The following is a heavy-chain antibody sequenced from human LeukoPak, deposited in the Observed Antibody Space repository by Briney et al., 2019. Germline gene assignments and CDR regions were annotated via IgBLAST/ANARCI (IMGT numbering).Heavy chain of an antibody. J-gene: IGHJ4*02. D-gene: IGHD4/OR15-4a*01. CDR1: GFTFSRHG. V-gene: IGHV3-30*18. Sequence: GGSLRLSCVASGFTFSRHGMNWVRQAPGKGLEWVAVISYDGSNKYYADSVKGRFSISRDNSKNTLYLQVNSLRVEDAAVFYCAKDSESGAFDYWGQGTLVTVSS. CDR2: ISYDGSNK. CDR3: AKDSESGAFDY.